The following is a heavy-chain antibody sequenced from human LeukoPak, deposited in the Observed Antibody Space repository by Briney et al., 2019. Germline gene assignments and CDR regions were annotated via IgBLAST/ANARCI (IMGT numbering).Heavy chain of an antibody. CDR1: GFTVINSY. V-gene: IGHV3-53*01. D-gene: IGHD5-18*01. CDR2: IYSDGST. J-gene: IGHJ4*02. Sequence: GGSLSLSCAASGFTVINSYLTCVRQAPGKGLEWVSVIYSDGSTYYADSVKGRFTITRDISKNTLFLQMNSLRAEDTAVYYCARGGYRYGYSGYWGQGTLVTVSS. CDR3: ARGGYRYGYSGY.